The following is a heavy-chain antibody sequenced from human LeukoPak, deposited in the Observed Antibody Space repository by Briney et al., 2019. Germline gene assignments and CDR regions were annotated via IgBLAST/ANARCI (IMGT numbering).Heavy chain of an antibody. J-gene: IGHJ4*02. D-gene: IGHD3-9*01. Sequence: PGGSLRLSCAASGFTFSSYAMSWVRQAPGKGLEWVSAISGSGGGTYYADSVKGRFTISRDNSKNTLYLQMNSLRAEDTAVYYCAKYYDILTGYYMVYLDYWGQGTLVTVSS. CDR2: ISGSGGGT. V-gene: IGHV3-23*01. CDR3: AKYYDILTGYYMVYLDY. CDR1: GFTFSSYA.